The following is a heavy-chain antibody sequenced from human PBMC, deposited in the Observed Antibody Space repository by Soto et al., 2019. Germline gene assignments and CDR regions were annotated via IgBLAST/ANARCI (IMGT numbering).Heavy chain of an antibody. CDR1: GYTFTNYG. CDR3: ARRGSGYDPNWFDP. D-gene: IGHD5-12*01. Sequence: ASVKVSCKASGYTFTNYGITWVRQAPGQGLEWMGWISAYTGNTNFAQKFHGRVAMTTDTSTSTVYMDLRSLTSDDTAMYYCARRGSGYDPNWFDPWGQGTLVTVSS. V-gene: IGHV1-18*04. CDR2: ISAYTGNT. J-gene: IGHJ5*02.